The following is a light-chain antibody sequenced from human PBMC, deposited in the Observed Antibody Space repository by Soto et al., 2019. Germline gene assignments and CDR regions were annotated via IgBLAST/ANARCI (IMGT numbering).Light chain of an antibody. CDR2: GAS. J-gene: IGKJ2*01. CDR3: QQYNNWPYT. CDR1: QSVSSG. Sequence: DIVMTQSPATLSVSPGERVTLSCRASQSVSSGLAWYQQKRGQAPRLLTYGASTRATGIPARFSGSGSGTEFTLTISSLQFEDFAVYYCQQYNNWPYTFGQGTKVEIK. V-gene: IGKV3-15*01.